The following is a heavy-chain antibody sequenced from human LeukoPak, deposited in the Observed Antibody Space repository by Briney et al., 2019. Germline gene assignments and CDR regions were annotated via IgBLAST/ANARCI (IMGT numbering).Heavy chain of an antibody. CDR1: GGSISSYY. J-gene: IGHJ6*02. Sequence: SETLSLTCTVSGGSISSYYWSWIRQPPGKGLEWIGYIYYSGSTNYNPSLKSRVTISVDTSKNQFSLKLNSVSAADTAVYYCARVMHWDTVMARGRGMDVWGQGTTVTVSS. V-gene: IGHV4-59*01. CDR2: IYYSGST. CDR3: ARVMHWDTVMARGRGMDV. D-gene: IGHD5-18*01.